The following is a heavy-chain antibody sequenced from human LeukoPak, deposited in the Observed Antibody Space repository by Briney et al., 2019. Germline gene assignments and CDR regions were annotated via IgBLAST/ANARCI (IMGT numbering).Heavy chain of an antibody. CDR1: GYTFTSYG. CDR2: IIPILDLA. J-gene: IGHJ4*02. D-gene: IGHD4-17*01. Sequence: GASVRVSCKASGYTFTSYGINWVRQAPGQGLEWMGRIIPILDLAHLTQKFQGRLTITADKSTNTGYMELSSLTAEDTAVYYCATPSRTEDGDYGVCWGQGTLVTVSS. CDR3: ATPSRTEDGDYGVC. V-gene: IGHV1-69*04.